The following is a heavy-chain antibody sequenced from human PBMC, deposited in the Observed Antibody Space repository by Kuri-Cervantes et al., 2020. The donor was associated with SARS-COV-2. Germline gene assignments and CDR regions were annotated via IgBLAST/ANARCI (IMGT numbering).Heavy chain of an antibody. D-gene: IGHD6-13*01. CDR3: ARVTGSSSWYDSRPNHNWFDP. V-gene: IGHV4-59*12. Sequence: SETLSLTCTVSGGSISSYYWSWIRQPPGKGLEWIGYIYYSGSTNYNPSLKSRVTMSVDTSKNQFSLKLSSVTAADTAVYYCARVTGSSSWYDSRPNHNWFDPWGQGTLVTVSS. J-gene: IGHJ5*02. CDR2: IYYSGST. CDR1: GGSISSYY.